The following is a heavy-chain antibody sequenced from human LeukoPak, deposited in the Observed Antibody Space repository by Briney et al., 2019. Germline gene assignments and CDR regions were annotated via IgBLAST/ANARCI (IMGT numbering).Heavy chain of an antibody. CDR1: GFTFSRSA. CDR2: ISSSGNT. D-gene: IGHD6-13*01. Sequence: GGSLRVSCAASGFTFSRSAMTWVRQTRGKGLDWVSSISSSGNTYYADSVKGRFTISRDNSKNMLYLQMNSLRAEDTAVYYCVKGRISEDGLDFWGQGTLVTVSS. CDR3: VKGRISEDGLDF. V-gene: IGHV3-23*01. J-gene: IGHJ4*02.